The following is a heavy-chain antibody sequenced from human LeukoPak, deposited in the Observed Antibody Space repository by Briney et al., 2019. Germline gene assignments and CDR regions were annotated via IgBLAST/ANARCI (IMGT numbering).Heavy chain of an antibody. J-gene: IGHJ1*01. CDR3: ARDDGYSSGWERYFQH. D-gene: IGHD6-19*01. CDR2: INPSGGT. CDR1: GYTFTGYY. V-gene: IGHV1-2*02. Sequence: GASVKVSCKASGYTFTGYYLHWVRQAPGQGLEWMGWINPSGGTNYAQKFQGRVTMTRDTSISTAYMELSRLRSDDTAVYYCARDDGYSSGWERYFQHWGQGTLVTVSS.